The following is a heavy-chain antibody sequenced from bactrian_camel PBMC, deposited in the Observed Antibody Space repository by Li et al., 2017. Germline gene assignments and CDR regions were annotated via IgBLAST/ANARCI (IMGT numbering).Heavy chain of an antibody. D-gene: IGHD2*01. CDR1: GFTYSRLC. CDR3: AARGPYCYTKLSVADFTY. V-gene: IGHV3S55*01. J-gene: IGHJ6*01. CDR2: ISRDGIT. Sequence: VQLVESGGGSVKAGGSLRLSCAVSGFTYSRLCMGRFRQVPGKEREGVAVISRDGITSYADSVKGRFTISQDNADNTLYLQMNSLKPEDTAMYYCAARGPYCYTKLSVADFTYWGQGTQVTVS.